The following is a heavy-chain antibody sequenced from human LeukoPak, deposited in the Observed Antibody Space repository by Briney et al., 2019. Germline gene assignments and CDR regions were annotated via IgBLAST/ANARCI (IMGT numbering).Heavy chain of an antibody. CDR3: ASLEGAYNYYFDY. CDR2: IYYSGST. J-gene: IGHJ4*02. D-gene: IGHD1-1*01. Sequence: PSETLSLTCTVSGGSISSGDYYWRWIRQPPGKGLEWIGYIYYSGSTYYNPSLKSRVTISVDTSKNQFSLKLSSVTAADTAVYYCASLEGAYNYYFDYWGQGTLVTVSS. CDR1: GGSISSGDYY. V-gene: IGHV4-30-4*01.